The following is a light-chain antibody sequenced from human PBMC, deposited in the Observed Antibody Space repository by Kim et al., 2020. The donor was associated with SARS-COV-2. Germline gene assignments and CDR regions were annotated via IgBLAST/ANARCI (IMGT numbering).Light chain of an antibody. Sequence: GKKVNISGSGSSSNIGNKYVSCYPQLPGTAPKLLIYDTNKRPSGIPDRFSGSKSGTSATLGITGLQTGDEADYYCGTWDSSLSAVLFGGGTQLTVL. CDR3: GTWDSSLSAVL. CDR2: DTN. CDR1: SSNIGNKY. V-gene: IGLV1-51*01. J-gene: IGLJ2*01.